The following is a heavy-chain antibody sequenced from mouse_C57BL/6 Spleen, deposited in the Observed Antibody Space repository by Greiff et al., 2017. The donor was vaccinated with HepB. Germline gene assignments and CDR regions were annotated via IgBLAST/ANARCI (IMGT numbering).Heavy chain of an antibody. Sequence: EVKVVESGGGLVQPGGSLKLSCAASGFTFSDYYMYWVRQTPEKRLEWVAYISNGGGSTYYPDTVKGRFTISRDNAKNTLYLQMSRLKSEDTAMYYCARRGHYYGSSHYFDYWGQGTTLTVSS. CDR1: GFTFSDYY. CDR2: ISNGGGST. J-gene: IGHJ2*01. V-gene: IGHV5-12*01. D-gene: IGHD1-1*01. CDR3: ARRGHYYGSSHYFDY.